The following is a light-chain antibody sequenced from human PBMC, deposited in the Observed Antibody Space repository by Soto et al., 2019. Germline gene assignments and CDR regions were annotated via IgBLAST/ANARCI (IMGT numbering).Light chain of an antibody. CDR2: GNT. Sequence: QSVLTQPPSVSGAPGQRVTISCTGSNSNIGAGYDVHWYQQLPGTAPKLLIYGNTNRPSGVPDRFSGSKSGTSASLAITGLRAEDEADYYCQSYDRSLNGYVFGAGTKLTVL. J-gene: IGLJ3*02. V-gene: IGLV1-40*01. CDR1: NSNIGAGYD. CDR3: QSYDRSLNGYV.